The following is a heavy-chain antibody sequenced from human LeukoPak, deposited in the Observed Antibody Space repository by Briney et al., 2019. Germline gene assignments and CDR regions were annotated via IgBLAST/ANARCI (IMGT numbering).Heavy chain of an antibody. V-gene: IGHV3-21*01. J-gene: IGHJ4*02. D-gene: IGHD1-1*01. CDR3: AALKYNWNDLDY. CDR2: ISSSSSYI. Sequence: GGSLRLSCAASGFTFSSYSMNWVRQAPGKGLEWVSSISSSSSYIYYADSVKGRFTISRDNAKNSLYLQMNSLRAEDTAVYYCAALKYNWNDLDYWGQGTLVTVSS. CDR1: GFTFSSYS.